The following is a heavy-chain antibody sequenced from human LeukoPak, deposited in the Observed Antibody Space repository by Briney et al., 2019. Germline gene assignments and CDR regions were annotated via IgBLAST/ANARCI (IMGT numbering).Heavy chain of an antibody. CDR2: ISSSGSTR. CDR3: ARGDYVWGTYPLDY. Sequence: PGGSLRLSCTASEFTFSDYYMGWIRQAPGKGLEWVSYISSSGSTRYYADSVKGRFTISRDNAKNSLFLQMNSLRAEDTAVYYCARGDYVWGTYPLDYWGQGTLVTASS. J-gene: IGHJ4*02. CDR1: EFTFSDYY. V-gene: IGHV3-11*01. D-gene: IGHD3-16*02.